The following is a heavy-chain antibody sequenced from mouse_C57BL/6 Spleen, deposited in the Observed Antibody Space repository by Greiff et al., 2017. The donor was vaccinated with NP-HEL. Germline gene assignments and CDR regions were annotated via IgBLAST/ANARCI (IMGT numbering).Heavy chain of an antibody. CDR2: IHPNSGST. J-gene: IGHJ1*03. V-gene: IGHV1-64*01. Sequence: VQLQQPGAELVKPGASVKLSCKASGYTFTSYWMHWVKQRPGQGLEWIGMIHPNSGSTNYNEKFKSKATLTVDESSSTAYMQLSSLTSEDSAVYYCARQLRPGYFDVWGTGTTVTVSS. D-gene: IGHD2-4*01. CDR3: ARQLRPGYFDV. CDR1: GYTFTSYW.